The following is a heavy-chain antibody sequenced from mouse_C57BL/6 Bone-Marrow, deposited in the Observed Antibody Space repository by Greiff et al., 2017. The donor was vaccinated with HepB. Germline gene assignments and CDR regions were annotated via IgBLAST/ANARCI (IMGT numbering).Heavy chain of an antibody. CDR2: IYWGDDK. V-gene: IGHV8-12*01. CDR1: GFSLSTSGMG. J-gene: IGHJ1*03. CDR3: ARRTEGLDRYDVHWYFDV. Sequence: ESGPGLLQSSQTLSLTCSFSGFSLSTSGMGVSWIRQPSGKGLEWLAHIYWGDDKRYNTFLKSRHTISKDTSRNQVFLKITSVYTADTATDYCARRTEGLDRYDVHWYFDVWGTGTAVTVTS. D-gene: IGHD2-12*01.